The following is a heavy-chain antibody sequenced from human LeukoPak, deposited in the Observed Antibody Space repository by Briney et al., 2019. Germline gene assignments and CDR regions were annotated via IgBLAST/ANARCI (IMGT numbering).Heavy chain of an antibody. CDR2: IYTSGST. D-gene: IGHD1-7*01. V-gene: IGHV4-4*07. CDR3: ARDLGNYRHYFDY. CDR1: GGSISSYS. Sequence: PSETLSLTCTVSGGSISSYSWSWIRQPAGKGLEWIGRIYTSGSTNYNPSLKSRVTISVDKSKNQFSLILSSVTAADTAVYYCARDLGNYRHYFDYWGQGTLVTVSS. J-gene: IGHJ4*02.